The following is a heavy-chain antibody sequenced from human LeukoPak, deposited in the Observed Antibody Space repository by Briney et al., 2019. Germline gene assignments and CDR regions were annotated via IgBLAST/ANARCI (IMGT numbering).Heavy chain of an antibody. D-gene: IGHD3-9*01. J-gene: IGHJ4*02. CDR1: GGTFISYA. Sequence: SVKVSCRASGGTFISYAISWVRQAPGQGLEWMGGIIPIFGTANYAQKFQGRVTITADESTSTAYMELSSLRSEDTAVYYCARAQTSLRYFDWFYFDYWGQGTLVTVSS. CDR3: ARAQTSLRYFDWFYFDY. CDR2: IIPIFGTA. V-gene: IGHV1-69*13.